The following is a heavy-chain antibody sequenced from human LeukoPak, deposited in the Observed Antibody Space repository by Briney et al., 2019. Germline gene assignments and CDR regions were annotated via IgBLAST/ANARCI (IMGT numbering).Heavy chain of an antibody. CDR2: ISGGGSNT. J-gene: IGHJ6*03. Sequence: PGGSLRLSCAASGFAFSSYAMIWVRQAPGKWLEWVSRISGGGSNTYYADSVKGRFTISRDRSKNTLYVQMNSLRAEDTAIYYCAKSAGDYYYYYMDVWGKGTTVTVCS. D-gene: IGHD3-10*01. CDR3: AKSAGDYYYYYMDV. CDR1: GFAFSSYA. V-gene: IGHV3-23*01.